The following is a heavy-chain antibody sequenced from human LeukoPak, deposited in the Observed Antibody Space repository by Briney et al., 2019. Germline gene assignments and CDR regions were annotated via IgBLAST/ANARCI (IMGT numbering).Heavy chain of an antibody. CDR2: ISGSGGST. J-gene: IGHJ4*02. V-gene: IGHV3-23*01. CDR1: GFTFSNAW. CDR3: AKSGEVGATVFDY. D-gene: IGHD1-26*01. Sequence: GGSLRLSCAASGFTFSNAWMSWVRQAPGKGLEWVSAISGSGGSTYYADSVKGRFTISRDNSKNTLYLQMNSLRAEDTAVYYCAKSGEVGATVFDYWGQGTLVTVSS.